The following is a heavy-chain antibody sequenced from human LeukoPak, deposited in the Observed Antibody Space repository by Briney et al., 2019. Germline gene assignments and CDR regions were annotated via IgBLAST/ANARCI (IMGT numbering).Heavy chain of an antibody. CDR2: IYSSGNT. J-gene: IGHJ4*02. D-gene: IGHD4/OR15-4a*01. CDR3: ARMNDYLFYFDY. CDR1: GFTVSSNY. Sequence: GGSLRLSCAASGFTVSSNYMTWVRQAPGKGLEWVSIIYSSGNTYYTDSVKGRFTISRHNSMNTLYLQMNSLRAEDTAVYYCARMNDYLFYFDYWGQGILVTVSS. V-gene: IGHV3-53*04.